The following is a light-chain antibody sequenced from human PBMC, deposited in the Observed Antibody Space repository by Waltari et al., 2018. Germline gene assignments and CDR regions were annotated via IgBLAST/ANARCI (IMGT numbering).Light chain of an antibody. CDR3: GSYTGTSTFI. CDR2: DVF. J-gene: IGLJ2*01. Sequence: QSALTQPASVSGSPGQSITISCTGTSSDVGDYEYVSWFKHHPGTAPQVIIFDVFKRPPGFSHRFSGSKSGNTASLTISGLQADDEAEYYCGSYTGTSTFIFGGGTKVSVL. V-gene: IGLV2-14*03. CDR1: SSDVGDYEY.